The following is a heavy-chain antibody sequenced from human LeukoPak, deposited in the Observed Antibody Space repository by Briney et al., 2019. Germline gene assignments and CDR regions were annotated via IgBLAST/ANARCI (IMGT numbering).Heavy chain of an antibody. Sequence: SETLSLTCAVYGGSFSGYYWSWIRQPPGKELEWIGEINHSGSTSYNPSLKSRVTISVDTSKNQFSLKLSSVTAADTAVYYCARSDYYGSGHGAFDIWGQGTMVTVSS. V-gene: IGHV4-34*01. CDR2: INHSGST. J-gene: IGHJ3*02. D-gene: IGHD3-10*01. CDR3: ARSDYYGSGHGAFDI. CDR1: GGSFSGYY.